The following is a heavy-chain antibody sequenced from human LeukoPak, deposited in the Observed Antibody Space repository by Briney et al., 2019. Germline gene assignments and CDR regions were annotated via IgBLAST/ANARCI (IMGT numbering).Heavy chain of an antibody. CDR2: INHSGST. V-gene: IGHV4-34*01. J-gene: IGHJ4*02. Sequence: SETLSLTCAVYGGSLSGYYWSWVRQPPGKGLEWIGEINHSGSTNYNPSLKSRVTISLDTSKNQFSLKLTSVTAADTAVYYCARGAGWYNYWGQGTLVTVSS. D-gene: IGHD6-19*01. CDR1: GGSLSGYY. CDR3: ARGAGWYNY.